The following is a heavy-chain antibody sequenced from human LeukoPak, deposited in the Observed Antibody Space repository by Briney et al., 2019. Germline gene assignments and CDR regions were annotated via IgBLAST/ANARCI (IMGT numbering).Heavy chain of an antibody. CDR1: GVTFSKYG. V-gene: IGHV3-30*18. J-gene: IGHJ1*01. D-gene: IGHD3-9*01. CDR3: AKPRTFYDFLTVSFQQ. Sequence: GGSLRLSCAASGVTFSKYGMHWVRQAPGKGLEWVAGISYDGGEQHYGDSVKGRFPISRHDSKSTIYLQMNSLTVEDTALYYCAKPRTFYDFLTVSFQQWGQGTWVSVSS. CDR2: ISYDGGEQ.